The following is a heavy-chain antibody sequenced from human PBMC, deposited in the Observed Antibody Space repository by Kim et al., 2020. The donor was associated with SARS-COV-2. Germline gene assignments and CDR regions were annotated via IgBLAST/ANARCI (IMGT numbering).Heavy chain of an antibody. J-gene: IGHJ3*02. CDR3: AKDSHDYGDFDDAFDI. CDR1: GFTFSSYG. CDR2: ISYDGSNK. Sequence: GGSLRLSCAASGFTFSSYGMHWVRQAPGKGLEWVAVISYDGSNKYYADSVKGRFTISRDNSKNTLYLQMNSLRAEDTAVYYCAKDSHDYGDFDDAFDIWGQGTMVTVSS. V-gene: IGHV3-30*18. D-gene: IGHD4-17*01.